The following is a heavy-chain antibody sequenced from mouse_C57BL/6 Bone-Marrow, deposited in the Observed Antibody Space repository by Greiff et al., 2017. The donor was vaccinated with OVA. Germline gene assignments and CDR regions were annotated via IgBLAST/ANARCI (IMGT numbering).Heavy chain of an antibody. J-gene: IGHJ4*01. CDR2: ISDGGSYT. V-gene: IGHV5-4*01. CDR3: AREGRGNGAMDY. D-gene: IGHD2-1*01. Sequence: EVKLVESGGGLVKPGGSLKLSCAASGFTFSSYAMSWVRQTPEKRLEWVATISDGGSYTYYPENVKGRFTISRDNAKNNLYLQMSHLKSEDTTMYYCAREGRGNGAMDYWGQGTSVTVSS. CDR1: GFTFSSYA.